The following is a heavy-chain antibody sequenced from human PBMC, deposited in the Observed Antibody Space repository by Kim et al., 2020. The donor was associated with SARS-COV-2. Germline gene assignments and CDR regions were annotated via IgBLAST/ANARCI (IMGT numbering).Heavy chain of an antibody. CDR3: ARDQGPAYCSSTSCPEVWFDP. CDR2: ISAYNGNT. J-gene: IGHJ5*02. Sequence: ASVKVSCKASGYTFTSYGISWVRQAPGQGLEWMGWISAYNGNTNYAQKLQGRVTMTTDTSTSTAYMELRSLRSDDTAVYYCARDQGPAYCSSTSCPEVWFDPWGQGTLVTVSS. CDR1: GYTFTSYG. V-gene: IGHV1-18*01. D-gene: IGHD2-2*01.